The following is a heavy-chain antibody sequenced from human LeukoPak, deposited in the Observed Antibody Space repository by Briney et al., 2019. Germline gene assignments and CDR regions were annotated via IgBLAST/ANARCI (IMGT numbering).Heavy chain of an antibody. J-gene: IGHJ4*02. CDR1: GFTFSSYS. D-gene: IGHD3-10*01. CDR2: ISSSSSTI. Sequence: GGSLRLSCAASGFTFSSYSMNWVRQAPGKGLEWVSYISSSSSTIYYADSVKGRFTISRDNAKNSLYLQMNSLRAEDTAVYYCARAQEVRAIIFDYWGQGTLVTVSS. CDR3: ARAQEVRAIIFDY. V-gene: IGHV3-48*04.